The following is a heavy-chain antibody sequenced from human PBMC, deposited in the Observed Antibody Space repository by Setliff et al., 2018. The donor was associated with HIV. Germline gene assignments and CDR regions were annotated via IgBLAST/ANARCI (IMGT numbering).Heavy chain of an antibody. Sequence: ASVKVSCKTSGYAFIKYYIHWVRQAPGQGLEWLGWVNPRNGGTNYAQILQGRVTMTRDTSTNTAYMELSSLRSEDTAVYYCASARTVAGPGYYYYYMDVWGKGTTVTV. J-gene: IGHJ6*03. V-gene: IGHV1-2*02. D-gene: IGHD6-19*01. CDR1: GYAFIKYY. CDR3: ASARTVAGPGYYYYYMDV. CDR2: VNPRNGGT.